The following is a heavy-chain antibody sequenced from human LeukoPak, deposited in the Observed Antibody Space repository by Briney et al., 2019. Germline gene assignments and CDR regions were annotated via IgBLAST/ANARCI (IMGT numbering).Heavy chain of an antibody. CDR2: INPSGGST. J-gene: IGHJ3*02. V-gene: IGHV1-46*01. Sequence: ASVTVSCKASGYTFTSYYMHWVRQAPGQGLEWMGIINPSGGSTSYAQKFQGRVTMTRDTSTSTVYMELSSLRSEDTAVYYCARADTAMVVDDAFDIWGQGTMVTVSS. D-gene: IGHD5-18*01. CDR3: ARADTAMVVDDAFDI. CDR1: GYTFTSYY.